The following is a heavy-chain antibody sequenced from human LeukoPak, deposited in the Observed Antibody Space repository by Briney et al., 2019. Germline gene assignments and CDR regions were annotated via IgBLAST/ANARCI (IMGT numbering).Heavy chain of an antibody. CDR3: ARSLRHYYYMDV. V-gene: IGHV3-64*01. CDR2: ISTNGGST. Sequence: GGSLRLSCAASGFTVSTYAIHWVRQAPGKGLEYVSGISTNGGSTDYANSVKGRFTISRDNSKNTLYLQMGSLRAEDMAVYYCARSLRHYYYMDVWGKGTTVTVSS. CDR1: GFTVSTYA. J-gene: IGHJ6*03.